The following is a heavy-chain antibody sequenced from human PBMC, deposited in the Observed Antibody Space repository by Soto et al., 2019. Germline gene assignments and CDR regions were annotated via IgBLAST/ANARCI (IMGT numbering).Heavy chain of an antibody. CDR2: TYLRSKCYN. CDR1: GDSVSSNSAT. CDR3: ARAAVAFDAFDL. Sequence: QLQQSGPGLVKPSQTLSLTCGISGDSVSSNSATWNWIRQSPSRGLEWLGRTYLRSKCYNEYSVSVKIRIAISPDTSKNHCSLQLSSVTPDDTAVYFCARAAVAFDAFDLWGQGTVVTVSS. D-gene: IGHD2-15*01. J-gene: IGHJ3*01. V-gene: IGHV6-1*01.